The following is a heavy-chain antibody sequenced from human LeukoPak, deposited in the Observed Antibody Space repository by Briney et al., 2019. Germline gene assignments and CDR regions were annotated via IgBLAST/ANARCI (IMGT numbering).Heavy chain of an antibody. Sequence: KPGGSLRLSCAASGFTFSSHSMNWVRQAPGKGLEWVSSISSSSSYIYYADSVKGRVTISRDNAKNSLYLQMNSLRAEDTAVYYCARELAASYMDVWGKGTTVTVSS. CDR3: ARELAASYMDV. J-gene: IGHJ6*03. V-gene: IGHV3-21*01. D-gene: IGHD6-6*01. CDR1: GFTFSSHS. CDR2: ISSSSSYI.